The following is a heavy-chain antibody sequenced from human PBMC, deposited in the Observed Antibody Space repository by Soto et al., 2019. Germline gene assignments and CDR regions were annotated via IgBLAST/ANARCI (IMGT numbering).Heavy chain of an antibody. Sequence: PSETLSLTGTVSGGSVSRGSYYWSWIRQPPGKGLEWIGYTYYSGSTNYNPSLKSRVTISVDTSKNQFSLKLSSVTAADTAVYYCARDLVMTEYYYYGMDVWGQGTTVTVSS. J-gene: IGHJ6*02. CDR2: TYYSGST. CDR3: ARDLVMTEYYYYGMDV. CDR1: GGSVSRGSYY. D-gene: IGHD3-22*01. V-gene: IGHV4-61*01.